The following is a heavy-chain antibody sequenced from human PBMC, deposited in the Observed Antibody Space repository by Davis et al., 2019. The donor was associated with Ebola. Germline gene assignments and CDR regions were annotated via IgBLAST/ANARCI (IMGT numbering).Heavy chain of an antibody. J-gene: IGHJ6*02. D-gene: IGHD6-19*01. CDR1: GFTFSSYS. CDR3: ARDPDSSGWYGYYYGMDV. V-gene: IGHV3-48*01. CDR2: ISSSSSTI. Sequence: GESLKISCAASGFTFSSYSMNWVRQAPGKGLEWVSYISSSSSTIYYADSVKGRFTISRDNSKNTLYLQMNSLRAEDTAVYYCARDPDSSGWYGYYYGMDVWGQGTTVTVSS.